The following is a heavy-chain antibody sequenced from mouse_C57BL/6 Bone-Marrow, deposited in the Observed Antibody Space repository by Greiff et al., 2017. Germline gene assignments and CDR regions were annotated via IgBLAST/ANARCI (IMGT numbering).Heavy chain of an antibody. CDR3: ARGGEAWFDY. J-gene: IGHJ3*01. CDR1: GYAFTNYL. Sequence: QVQLKESGAELVRPGTSVKVSCKASGYAFTNYLIEWVKQRPGQGLEWIGVINPGSGGTNYNEKFKGKATLTEDKSSSTAYMQLSSLTSEDSAVYYCARGGEAWFDYWGQGTLVTVSA. CDR2: INPGSGGT. V-gene: IGHV1-54*01.